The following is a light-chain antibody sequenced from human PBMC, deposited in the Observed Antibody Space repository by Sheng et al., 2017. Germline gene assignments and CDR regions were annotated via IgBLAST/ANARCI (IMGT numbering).Light chain of an antibody. J-gene: IGKJ2*01. Sequence: DIQMTQSPSTLSASVGDKVTITCRASQSISGWLAWYQQRPGKAPKLLIYRASTLESGVPSRFSGSGSGTEFTLTISSLQPDDFATYYCQQYTTYSGYTFGQGTKVEIK. CDR3: QQYTTYSGYT. CDR1: QSISGW. V-gene: IGKV1-5*03. CDR2: RAS.